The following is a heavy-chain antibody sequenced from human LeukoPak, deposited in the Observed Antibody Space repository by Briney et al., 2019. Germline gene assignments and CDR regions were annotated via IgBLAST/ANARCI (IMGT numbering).Heavy chain of an antibody. CDR2: ISGSGGTT. D-gene: IGHD3-10*01. CDR3: ATRLWFGELLFYFDY. J-gene: IGHJ4*02. V-gene: IGHV3-23*01. CDR1: GFTFSSYV. Sequence: GGSLRLSCAASGFTFSSYVMSWVRQAPGKGLEWVSAISGSGGTTYFADSVKGRFTISRDNSKNTLGLQMSSLRAEDTAVYYCATRLWFGELLFYFDYWGQGTLVTVSS.